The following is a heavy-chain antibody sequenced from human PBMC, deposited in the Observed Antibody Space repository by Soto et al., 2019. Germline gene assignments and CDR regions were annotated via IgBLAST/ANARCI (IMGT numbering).Heavy chain of an antibody. CDR1: GYTFTTFD. CDR2: INPYTGNT. D-gene: IGHD3-10*01. CDR3: ARLRFGGITMARGVILAFDT. V-gene: IGHV1-8*01. J-gene: IGHJ3*02. Sequence: ASVKVSCKASGYTFTTFDINWVRQAPGQGLEWMGWINPYTGNTGYAQKYQDRFTMTRNSSISTAYMELSNLISEDSAVYYCARLRFGGITMARGVILAFDTWGQGTMVTVSS.